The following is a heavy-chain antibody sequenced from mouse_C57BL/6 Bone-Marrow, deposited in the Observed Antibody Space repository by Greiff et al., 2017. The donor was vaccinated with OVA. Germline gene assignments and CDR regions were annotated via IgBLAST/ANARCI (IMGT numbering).Heavy chain of an antibody. Sequence: EVQLQQSGPVLVKPGASVKMSCKASGYTFTDYYMNWVKQSHGKSLEWIGVINPYNGGTSYNQKFKGKATLTVDKSSSTAYMELNSLTSEDSAVYYCARRENDGYCADYWGQGTSVTVSS. CDR3: ARRENDGYCADY. CDR1: GYTFTDYY. J-gene: IGHJ4*01. D-gene: IGHD2-3*01. CDR2: INPYNGGT. V-gene: IGHV1-19*01.